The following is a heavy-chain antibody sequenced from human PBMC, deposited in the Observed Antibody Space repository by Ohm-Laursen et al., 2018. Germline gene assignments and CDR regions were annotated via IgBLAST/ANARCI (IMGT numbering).Heavy chain of an antibody. CDR3: AKEGGDSGYGDI. CDR2: ISAGGRNT. J-gene: IGHJ3*02. D-gene: IGHD5-12*01. Sequence: GSLRLSCAASGFTFSSYAMTWVRQAPGKGLEWVSGISAGGRNTYYADSVKGRFTISRDNSKNTLYLQMNSLRVEDTAVYYCAKEGGDSGYGDIWGQGTMVTVSS. CDR1: GFTFSSYA. V-gene: IGHV3-23*01.